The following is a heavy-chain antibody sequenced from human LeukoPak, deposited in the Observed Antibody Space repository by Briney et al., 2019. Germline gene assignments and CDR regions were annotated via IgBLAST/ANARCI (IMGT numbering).Heavy chain of an antibody. CDR1: GFTFSSYA. CDR2: ISDSGANT. V-gene: IGHV3-23*01. CDR3: AKGRWSPDY. D-gene: IGHD1-1*01. Sequence: PGGSLRLSCAASGFTFSSYAMSWVRQAPGKGLEWVSLISDSGANTYYTDSVKGRFTISRDNSKNSPYLQMNSLRADDTAVYYCAKGRWSPDYWGQGTLVTVPS. J-gene: IGHJ4*02.